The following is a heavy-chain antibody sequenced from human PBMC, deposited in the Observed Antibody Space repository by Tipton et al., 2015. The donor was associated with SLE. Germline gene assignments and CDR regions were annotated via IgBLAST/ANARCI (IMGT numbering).Heavy chain of an antibody. Sequence: LRLSCTVSGGSISSYYWSWIRQPPGKGLEWIGYIYYSGSTNYNPSLKSRVTISVDTSKNQFSLKLSSVTAADTAVYYCARSLPSSSGYFQHWGQGTTVTVSS. J-gene: IGHJ1*01. D-gene: IGHD6-6*01. V-gene: IGHV4-59*01. CDR1: GGSISSYY. CDR3: ARSLPSSSGYFQH. CDR2: IYYSGST.